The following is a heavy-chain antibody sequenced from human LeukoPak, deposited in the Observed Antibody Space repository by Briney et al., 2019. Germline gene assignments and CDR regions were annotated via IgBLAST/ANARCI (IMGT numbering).Heavy chain of an antibody. Sequence: ASVRVSCKATGDILTSYDIGRVRQAPGQGLEWMGWISAYNGNTNYAQKLQGRVTMTTDTSTSTAYMELRSLRSDDTAVYYCARTGEYYYDSSGYSDYWGQGTLVTVSS. CDR3: ARTGEYYYDSSGYSDY. J-gene: IGHJ4*02. V-gene: IGHV1-18*01. CDR2: ISAYNGNT. CDR1: GDILTSYD. D-gene: IGHD3-22*01.